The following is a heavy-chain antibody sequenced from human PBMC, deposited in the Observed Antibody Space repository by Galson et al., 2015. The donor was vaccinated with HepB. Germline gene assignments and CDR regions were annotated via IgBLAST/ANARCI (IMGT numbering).Heavy chain of an antibody. D-gene: IGHD3-3*02. J-gene: IGHJ4*02. Sequence: PALVKPTQTLTPTCTFSGFSLSTSGEGVGWIRQPPGKALEWLAVIYWDDDKRYSPSLKSRLTITKDTSKNQVVLTMTNMDPEDTATYYCAHSRGISSLIDYWGQGTLVTVSS. CDR1: GFSLSTSGEG. V-gene: IGHV2-5*02. CDR2: IYWDDDK. CDR3: AHSRGISSLIDY.